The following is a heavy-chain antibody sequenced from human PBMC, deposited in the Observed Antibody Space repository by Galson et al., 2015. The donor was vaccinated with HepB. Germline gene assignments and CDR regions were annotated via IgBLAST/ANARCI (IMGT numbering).Heavy chain of an antibody. D-gene: IGHD3-9*01. J-gene: IGHJ4*02. CDR1: GFTLSHYG. CDR3: AKGYDSTGYYSFDY. V-gene: IGHV3-30*18. Sequence: SLRLSCAASGFTLSHYGMHWVRQAPGKGLEWVTVVSYDGNLDHYAESVKGRFTISRDNSRNTLYLQRNSLRAEDTAVYFCAKGYDSTGYYSFDYWGQGTLVTVSA. CDR2: VSYDGNLD.